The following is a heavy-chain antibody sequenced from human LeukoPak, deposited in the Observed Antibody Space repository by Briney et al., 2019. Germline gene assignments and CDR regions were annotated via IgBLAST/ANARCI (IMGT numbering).Heavy chain of an antibody. CDR2: IHTSGNT. CDR1: GGSVSSGNFY. CDR3: ARDRGGDSFDI. Sequence: ASETLSLTCTVSGGSVSSGNFYWTWIRQPAGKQLEWIGRIHTSGNTNHNPSLWSRVTISTDTSKNQFSLTLNFVTAADTAVYYCARDRGGDSFDIWGQGTTVTVSS. J-gene: IGHJ3*02. V-gene: IGHV4-61*02. D-gene: IGHD2-21*01.